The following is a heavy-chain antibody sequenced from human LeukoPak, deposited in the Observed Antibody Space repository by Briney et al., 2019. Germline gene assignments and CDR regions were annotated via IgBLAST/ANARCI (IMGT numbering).Heavy chain of an antibody. D-gene: IGHD4-17*01. CDR1: GYTFTSYA. J-gene: IGHJ6*02. V-gene: IGHV1-3*01. Sequence: ASVKVSCEASGYTFTSYAMHWVRQAPGQRLEWMGWINAGNGNTKYSQKFQGRVTITRDTSASTAYMELSSLRSEDTAVYYCARALDYGGSYYYGMDVWGQGTTVSVSS. CDR2: INAGNGNT. CDR3: ARALDYGGSYYYGMDV.